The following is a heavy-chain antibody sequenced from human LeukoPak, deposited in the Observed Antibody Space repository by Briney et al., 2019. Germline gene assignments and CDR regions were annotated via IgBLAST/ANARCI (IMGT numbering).Heavy chain of an antibody. D-gene: IGHD3-10*01. J-gene: IGHJ4*02. CDR1: GFTFDDYG. Sequence: PGGSLILCCAASGFTFDDYGMSWVRQAPGKVLEWVSGINWNGGSTGYADSVKGRFTISRDNAKNSLYLQMNSLRAEDTALYYCARGPLSPHYYGSGSYLNPFDYWGQGTLVTVSS. CDR2: INWNGGST. CDR3: ARGPLSPHYYGSGSYLNPFDY. V-gene: IGHV3-20*04.